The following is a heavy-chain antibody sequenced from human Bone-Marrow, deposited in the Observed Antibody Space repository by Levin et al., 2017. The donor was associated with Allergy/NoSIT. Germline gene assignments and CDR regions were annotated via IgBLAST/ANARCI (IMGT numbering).Heavy chain of an antibody. Sequence: QSGGSLRLSCAASGFTFGSYAMNWVRQAPGRGPEWVSGITGSGTTYYADSVKGRFTILRDNSKNTLYLQMKSLRAGDTAVYYCVREEGLTTETTTLLALDHWGQGTLVTVSS. J-gene: IGHJ4*02. V-gene: IGHV3-23*01. D-gene: IGHD4-17*01. CDR1: GFTFGSYA. CDR3: VREEGLTTETTTLLALDH. CDR2: ITGSGTT.